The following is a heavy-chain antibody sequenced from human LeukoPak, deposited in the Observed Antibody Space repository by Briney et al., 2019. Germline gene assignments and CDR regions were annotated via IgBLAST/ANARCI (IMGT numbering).Heavy chain of an antibody. Sequence: ASVKVSSTASGGTFSSYAISWVRQAPGQGLEWMGRIIPILGIANYAQKFQGRVTITADKSTSTAYMELSSLRSEDTAVYYCARDPYYYDSSGYYAELDRSYFDYWGQGTLVTVSS. J-gene: IGHJ4*02. V-gene: IGHV1-69*04. CDR3: ARDPYYYDSSGYYAELDRSYFDY. CDR1: GGTFSSYA. CDR2: IIPILGIA. D-gene: IGHD3-22*01.